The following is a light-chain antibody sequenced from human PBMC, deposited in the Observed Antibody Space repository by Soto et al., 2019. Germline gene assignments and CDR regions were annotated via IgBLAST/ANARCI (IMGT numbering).Light chain of an antibody. CDR1: QSINSD. J-gene: IGKJ1*01. V-gene: IGKV3D-15*01. Sequence: EIVMTQSPATLSVSPGETTRLSCRASQSINSDVAWYQQKVGQTPRLLIHGASTRATGIAARFSAGGSGTDFTLTISDVQPEDFALYYCHQRQSWPRTFGQGTKVDIK. CDR2: GAS. CDR3: HQRQSWPRT.